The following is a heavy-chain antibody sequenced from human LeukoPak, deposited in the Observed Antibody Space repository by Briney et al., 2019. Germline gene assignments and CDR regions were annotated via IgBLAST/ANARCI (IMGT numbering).Heavy chain of an antibody. D-gene: IGHD1-26*01. Sequence: GGSLRLSCAASGFTFSNYGMHWVRQAPGKGLEWVAVIWSDGGSKYHADSVQGRFAISRDNSKNTLYLQMNSLRAEDTAVYYCARCRDIGTYSLLRDWGQGSLVIVSS. J-gene: IGHJ4*02. CDR3: ARCRDIGTYSLLRD. V-gene: IGHV3-33*01. CDR2: IWSDGGSK. CDR1: GFTFSNYG.